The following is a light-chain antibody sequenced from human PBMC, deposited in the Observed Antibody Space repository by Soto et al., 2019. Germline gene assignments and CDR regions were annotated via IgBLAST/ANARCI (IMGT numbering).Light chain of an antibody. CDR2: YDS. CDR3: QAWDSSSDHRV. Sequence: SYELTQPPSVSVAPGKTARITCGGNNIGSKSVHWYQQKPGQAPVLVIYYDSDRPSGIPERFSGSNSGNTATLTISRVEAGDEADYYCQAWDSSSDHRVFGGGTKVTVL. CDR1: NIGSKS. V-gene: IGLV3-21*04. J-gene: IGLJ2*01.